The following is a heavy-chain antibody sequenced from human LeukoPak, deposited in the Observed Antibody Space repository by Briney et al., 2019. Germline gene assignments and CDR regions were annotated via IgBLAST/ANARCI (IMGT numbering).Heavy chain of an antibody. CDR3: ARDSKPEILTGLYHFGMDV. J-gene: IGHJ6*02. CDR2: ISSSSSYI. D-gene: IGHD3-9*01. V-gene: IGHV3-21*06. CDR1: GFTFSSYS. Sequence: GGSLRLSCAASGFTFSSYSMNWVRQAPGKGLEWVSSISSSSSYIYYADSVKGRFTIFRDNSRNTLYLEMNSLRAEDTAVYYCARDSKPEILTGLYHFGMDVWGQGTTVTVSS.